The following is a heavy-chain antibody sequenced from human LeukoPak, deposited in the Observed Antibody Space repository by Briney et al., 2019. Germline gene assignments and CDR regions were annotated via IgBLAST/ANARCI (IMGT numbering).Heavy chain of an antibody. CDR2: ISSSSSYI. D-gene: IGHD6-13*01. CDR3: ARSFLSIAAAATDY. CDR1: GFTFSSYS. V-gene: IGHV3-21*01. J-gene: IGHJ4*02. Sequence: GGSLRLSCAASGFTFSSYSLNWVRQAPGKGLEWVSSISSSSSYIYYADSVKGRFTISRDNAKNSLYLQMNSLRAEDTAVYYCARSFLSIAAAATDYWGQGTLVTVSS.